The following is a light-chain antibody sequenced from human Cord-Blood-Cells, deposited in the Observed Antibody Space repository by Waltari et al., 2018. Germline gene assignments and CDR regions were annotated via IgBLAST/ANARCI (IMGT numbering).Light chain of an antibody. CDR1: ALPKQY. Sequence: SYELTQPPSVSVSPGQTARITCSGDALPKQYAFLYQQKPGQAPVLVIYKDSGRPSGIPERFSGSSSGTTVTLTISGVQAEDEADYYCQSADSSGTYYVFGTGTKVTVL. V-gene: IGLV3-25*02. CDR2: KDS. J-gene: IGLJ1*01. CDR3: QSADSSGTYYV.